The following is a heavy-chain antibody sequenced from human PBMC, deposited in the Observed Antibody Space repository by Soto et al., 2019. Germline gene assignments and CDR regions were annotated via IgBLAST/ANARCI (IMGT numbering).Heavy chain of an antibody. D-gene: IGHD6-19*01. CDR2: ISSSSSYI. Sequence: GGSLRLSCAATGFTFSSYSMNWVRQAPGKGLEWVSSISSSSSYIYYADSVKGRFTISRDNAKNSLYLQMNSLRAEDTAVYYCARDGDPAEVYYFDYWGQGTLVTVSS. V-gene: IGHV3-21*01. CDR1: GFTFSSYS. CDR3: ARDGDPAEVYYFDY. J-gene: IGHJ4*02.